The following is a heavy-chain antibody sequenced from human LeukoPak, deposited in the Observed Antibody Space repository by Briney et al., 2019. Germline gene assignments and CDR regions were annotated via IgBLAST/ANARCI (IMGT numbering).Heavy chain of an antibody. CDR3: ARSERGVRGVTIKFYY. CDR1: GGSFSGYY. D-gene: IGHD3-10*01. J-gene: IGHJ4*02. CDR2: INHSGST. Sequence: SETLSLTCAVYGGSFSGYYWSWIRQPPGKGLEWIGEINHSGSTNYNPSLKSRVTISVDTSKNQFSLKLSSVTAADTPVYYCARSERGVRGVTIKFYYWGQGTLVTVSS. V-gene: IGHV4-34*01.